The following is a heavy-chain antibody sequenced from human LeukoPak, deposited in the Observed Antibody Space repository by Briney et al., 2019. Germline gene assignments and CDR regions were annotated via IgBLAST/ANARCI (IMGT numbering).Heavy chain of an antibody. D-gene: IGHD5-12*01. CDR2: IIPIFGTA. J-gene: IGHJ4*02. CDR1: GGTFSSYA. V-gene: IGHV1-69*05. Sequence: SVKVSCKASGGTFSSYAISWVRQAPGQGLEWMGGIIPIFGTANYAQKFQGRVTITTDESTSTAYMELSSLRTEDTAVYYCAREWVSGYDGPGLDYWGQGTLVTVSS. CDR3: AREWVSGYDGPGLDY.